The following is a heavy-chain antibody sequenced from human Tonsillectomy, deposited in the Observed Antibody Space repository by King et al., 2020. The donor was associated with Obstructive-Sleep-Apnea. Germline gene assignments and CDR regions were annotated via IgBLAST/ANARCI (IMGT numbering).Heavy chain of an antibody. D-gene: IGHD3-3*01. J-gene: IGHJ4*02. CDR2: IYYSGST. CDR1: GGSISSYY. CDR3: ARAVHYDFWSGYYPHFDY. V-gene: IGHV4-59*01. Sequence: VQLQESGPGLVKPSETLSLTCTVSGGSISSYYWSWIRQPPEKGLEWIGYIYYSGSTNYNPSLKSRVTISVDTSKNQFSLKLSSVTAADTAVYYCARAVHYDFWSGYYPHFDYWGQGTLVTVSS.